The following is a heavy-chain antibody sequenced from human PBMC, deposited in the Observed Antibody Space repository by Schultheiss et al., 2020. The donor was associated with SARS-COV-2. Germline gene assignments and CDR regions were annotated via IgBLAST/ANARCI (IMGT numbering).Heavy chain of an antibody. CDR2: IYHSGST. Sequence: SETLSLTCAVYGGSFSGYYWSWVRQPPGKGLEWIGEIYHSGSTNYNPSLKSRVTISVDKSKNQFSLKLSSVTAADTAVYYCARVDSGSYSNFDYWGQGTLGTVSS. CDR1: GGSFSGYY. CDR3: ARVDSGSYSNFDY. J-gene: IGHJ4*02. V-gene: IGHV4-34*01. D-gene: IGHD1-26*01.